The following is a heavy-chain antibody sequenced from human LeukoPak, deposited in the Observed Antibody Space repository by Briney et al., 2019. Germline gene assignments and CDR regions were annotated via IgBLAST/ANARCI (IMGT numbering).Heavy chain of an antibody. CDR3: ARAAYSISPDY. Sequence: GGSLRLSCAASGFTFSTYNMNWVRKAPGKGLEWVSYISTGSSVIHYADSVKGRFTISRDNAENSLYLHMSSLRDEDTAVYYCARAAYSISPDYWGQGTRVTVSS. D-gene: IGHD6-13*01. CDR2: ISTGSSVI. J-gene: IGHJ4*02. CDR1: GFTFSTYN. V-gene: IGHV3-48*02.